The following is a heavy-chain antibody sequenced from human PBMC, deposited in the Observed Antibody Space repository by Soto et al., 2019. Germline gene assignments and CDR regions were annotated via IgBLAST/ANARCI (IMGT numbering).Heavy chain of an antibody. CDR1: GGTFSSYA. J-gene: IGHJ4*02. V-gene: IGHV1-69*13. D-gene: IGHD6-19*01. CDR2: IIPIFGTA. CDR3: ARDQVSPAGTVGWHFDY. Sequence: SVKVSCKASGGTFSSYAISWVRQAPGQGLEWMGGIIPIFGTANYAQKFQGRVTITADESTSTAYMELSSLRSEDTAVYYCARDQVSPAGTVGWHFDYWGQGTLVTVSS.